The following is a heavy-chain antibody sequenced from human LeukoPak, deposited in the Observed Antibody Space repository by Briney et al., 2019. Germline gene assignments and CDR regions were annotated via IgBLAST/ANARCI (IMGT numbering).Heavy chain of an antibody. D-gene: IGHD3-9*01. CDR2: INWNGGST. J-gene: IGHJ6*02. CDR3: AKAYLDSGILTGYYYYYYGMDV. Sequence: PGGSLRLSCAASGFTFDDYGMSWVRQAPGKGLEWVSGINWNGGSTGYADSVKGRFTISRDNAKNSLYLQMNSLRAEDTAVYYCAKAYLDSGILTGYYYYYYGMDVWGQGTTVTVSS. CDR1: GFTFDDYG. V-gene: IGHV3-20*04.